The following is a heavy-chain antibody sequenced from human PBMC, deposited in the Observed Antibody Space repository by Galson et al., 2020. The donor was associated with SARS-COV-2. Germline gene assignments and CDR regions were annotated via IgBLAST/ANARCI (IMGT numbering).Heavy chain of an antibody. Sequence: SGYTFTSYAMHWVRQAPGQRLEWMGWINAGNGNTKYSQKFQGRVTITRDTSASTAYMELSSLRSEDTAVYYCARTSYYDFWSGWADAFDIWGQGTMVTVSS. D-gene: IGHD3-3*01. V-gene: IGHV1-3*01. CDR3: ARTSYYDFWSGWADAFDI. J-gene: IGHJ3*02. CDR2: INAGNGNT. CDR1: GYTFTSYA.